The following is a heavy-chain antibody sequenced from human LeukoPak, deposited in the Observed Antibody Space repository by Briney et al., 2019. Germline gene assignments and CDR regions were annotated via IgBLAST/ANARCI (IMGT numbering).Heavy chain of an antibody. D-gene: IGHD6-13*01. CDR1: GFTFSSYS. Sequence: GGSLRLSCAASGFTFSSYSMNWVRQAPGKGLEWVSYISSSSSTIYYADSVKGRFTISRDNSKNTLYLQMNSLRVEDTAEYYCAKETTAHNSRTLDYWGQGTLVTVSS. J-gene: IGHJ4*02. V-gene: IGHV3-48*01. CDR2: ISSSSSTI. CDR3: AKETTAHNSRTLDY.